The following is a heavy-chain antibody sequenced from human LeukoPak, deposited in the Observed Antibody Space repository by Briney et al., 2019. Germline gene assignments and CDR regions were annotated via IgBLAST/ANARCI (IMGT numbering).Heavy chain of an antibody. D-gene: IGHD2-15*01. Sequence: SETLSLTCTVSGGSISSYYWSWIRQPPGKGLEWIGYIYYSGSTNYNPSLKSRVTISVDTSKNQFSLKLSSVTAADTAVYYCARGGRVRLANDYWGQGTLVTVSS. CDR1: GGSISSYY. CDR2: IYYSGST. V-gene: IGHV4-59*08. J-gene: IGHJ4*02. CDR3: ARGGRVRLANDY.